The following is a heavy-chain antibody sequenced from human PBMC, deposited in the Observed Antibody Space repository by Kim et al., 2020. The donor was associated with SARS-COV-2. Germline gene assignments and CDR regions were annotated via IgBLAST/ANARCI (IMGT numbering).Heavy chain of an antibody. CDR2: IYYSGST. V-gene: IGHV4-39*01. CDR3: ARLRKYGVRGVPLYYFDF. Sequence: SETLSLTCTVSGGSISSTSFYWGWIRQPPGKGLEWIGNIYYSGSTYYNPSLKSRVTIFVDMSRNQFSLKLNSVTAADTAVYYCARLRKYGVRGVPLYYFDFWGQGTLVTVSS. D-gene: IGHD3-10*01. CDR1: GGSISSTSFY. J-gene: IGHJ4*02.